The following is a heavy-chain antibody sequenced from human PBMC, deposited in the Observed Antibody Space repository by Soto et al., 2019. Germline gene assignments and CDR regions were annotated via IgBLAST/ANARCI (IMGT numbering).Heavy chain of an antibody. CDR2: IYYSGST. V-gene: IGHV4-39*01. J-gene: IGHJ4*02. Sequence: SETLSLTCTVSGGSISSSSYYWGWIRQPPGKGLEWIGRIYYSGSTYYNPSLKSRVTISVDTSKNQFSLKLSSVTAADTAVYYCARRTVTTWGYFDYWGQGTLVTVSS. D-gene: IGHD4-17*01. CDR3: ARRTVTTWGYFDY. CDR1: GGSISSSSYY.